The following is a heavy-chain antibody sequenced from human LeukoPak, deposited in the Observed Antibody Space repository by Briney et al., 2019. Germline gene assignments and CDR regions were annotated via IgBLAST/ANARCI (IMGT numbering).Heavy chain of an antibody. V-gene: IGHV3-23*01. CDR1: GFTFSSYA. CDR2: ISGSGGST. J-gene: IGHJ4*02. Sequence: GGSLRLSCAASGFTFSSYAMSWVRQAPGKGLEWVSAISGSGGSTYYADSVKGRFTIPRDNSKNTLYLQMNSLRAEDTAVYYCAKDRLGYDYGGNQLNLDYWGQGTLVTVSS. CDR3: AKDRLGYDYGGNQLNLDY. D-gene: IGHD4-23*01.